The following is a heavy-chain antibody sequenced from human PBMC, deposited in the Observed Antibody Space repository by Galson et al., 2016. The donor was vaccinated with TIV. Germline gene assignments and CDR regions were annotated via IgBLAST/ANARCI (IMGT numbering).Heavy chain of an antibody. CDR2: IYWDDQK. V-gene: IGHV2-5*02. CDR3: AHGSGWLLDY. D-gene: IGHD6-19*01. Sequence: VKPTQTLTLTCSFSGFSLASTAVGVGWVRQPPGEALDWFGLIYWDDQKWYRPSLQNRMTITKDTSKNHVVLTLTNLEPADTGTYYCAHGSGWLLDYWGQGILVTVSS. CDR1: GFSLASTAVG. J-gene: IGHJ4*02.